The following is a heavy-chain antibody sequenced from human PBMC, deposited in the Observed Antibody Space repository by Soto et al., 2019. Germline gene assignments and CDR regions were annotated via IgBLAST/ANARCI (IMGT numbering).Heavy chain of an antibody. J-gene: IGHJ5*02. V-gene: IGHV1-69*06. CDR1: GGTFSNYA. CDR2: IIPIFGTA. Sequence: SVKVSCKASGGTFSNYAISWVRQAPGQGLEWMGGIIPIFGTANYAQKFQGRVTITADKSTSTAYMELSSLRSEDTAVYYRASGVVVTTTWFDPWGQGTLVTVSS. D-gene: IGHD3-22*01. CDR3: ASGVVVTTTWFDP.